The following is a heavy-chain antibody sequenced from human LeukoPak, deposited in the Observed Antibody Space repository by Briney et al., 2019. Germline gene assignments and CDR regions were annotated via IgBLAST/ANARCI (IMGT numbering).Heavy chain of an antibody. CDR2: INPNSGGT. Sequence: ASVTVSCTASGYTFTGYYMHWVRQAPGQGLEWMGWINPNSGGTNYAQKFQGRVTMTRDTSISTAYMELSRLRSDDTAVYYCARSPHILTGENFDYWGQGTLVTVSS. CDR3: ARSPHILTGENFDY. V-gene: IGHV1-2*02. D-gene: IGHD3-9*01. CDR1: GYTFTGYY. J-gene: IGHJ4*02.